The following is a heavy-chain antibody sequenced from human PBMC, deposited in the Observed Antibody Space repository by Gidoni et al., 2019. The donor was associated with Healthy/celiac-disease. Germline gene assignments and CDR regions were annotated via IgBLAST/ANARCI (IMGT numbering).Heavy chain of an antibody. J-gene: IGHJ4*02. CDR2: IRSKAYGGTT. Sequence: EVQLVESGGGLVQPGRSLRLSCTASGFPFGDYAMSWVRQAPGKGLEWVGFIRSKAYGGTTEYAASVKGRFTISRDDSKSIAYLQMNSLKTEDTAVYYCTRGRDVWVGSGYYYFDYWGQGTLVTVSS. CDR3: TRGRDVWVGSGYYYFDY. CDR1: GFPFGDYA. V-gene: IGHV3-49*04. D-gene: IGHD1-26*01.